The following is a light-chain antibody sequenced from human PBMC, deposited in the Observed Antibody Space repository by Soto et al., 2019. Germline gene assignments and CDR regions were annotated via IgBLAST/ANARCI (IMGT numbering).Light chain of an antibody. CDR2: GAS. CDR1: QGVSNN. Sequence: EIVFTQSPGTLSLSPGERATLSCRASQGVSNNYLAWYQQKPGQAPRLLIYGASNRATGIPARFSGSGSGTEFTLSIRSLQSDDFAVDYCKQYNIWPWTVGQGTEVDIK. CDR3: KQYNIWPWT. J-gene: IGKJ1*01. V-gene: IGKV3-15*01.